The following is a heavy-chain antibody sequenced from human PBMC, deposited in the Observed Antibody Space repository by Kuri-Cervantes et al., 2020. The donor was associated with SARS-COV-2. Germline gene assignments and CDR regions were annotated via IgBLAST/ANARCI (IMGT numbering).Heavy chain of an antibody. CDR2: IIPIFGTA. Sequence: SSVKVSRKASGGTFSSYAISWVRQAPGQGLEWMGGIIPIFGTANYAQKFQGRVTITADESTSTAYMELSSLRYEDTAVYYCARDTRGGLFQPDDFDIWGQGTMVTVSS. J-gene: IGHJ3*02. D-gene: IGHD3-22*01. V-gene: IGHV1-69*13. CDR1: GGTFSSYA. CDR3: ARDTRGGLFQPDDFDI.